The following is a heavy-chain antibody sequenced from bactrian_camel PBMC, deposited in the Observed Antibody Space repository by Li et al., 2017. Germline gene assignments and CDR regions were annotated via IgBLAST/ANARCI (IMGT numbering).Heavy chain of an antibody. D-gene: IGHD2*01. J-gene: IGHJ6*01. CDR3: AAEASYSGDLFGF. Sequence: DVQLVESGGGLVQPGGSLRLSCAASGFTFSSYHMHWVRQAPGKGLEWVQVINSGSGRTFTADSVKGRFTISKVSAENTLYLQMNSLKPEDTAMYYCAAEASYSGDLFGFWGQGTQVTVS. CDR2: INSGSGRT. V-gene: IGHV3S40*01. CDR1: GFTFSSYH.